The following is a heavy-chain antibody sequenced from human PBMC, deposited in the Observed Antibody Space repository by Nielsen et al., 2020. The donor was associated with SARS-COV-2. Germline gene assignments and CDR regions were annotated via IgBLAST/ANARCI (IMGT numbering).Heavy chain of an antibody. CDR1: GFTFSSYA. D-gene: IGHD3-22*01. CDR2: ISGSGGST. V-gene: IGHV3-23*01. J-gene: IGHJ5*02. CDR3: AKDRLYDSSGYYYSNWFDP. Sequence: GESLKISCAASGFTFSSYAMSWVRQAPGKGLEWVSAISGSGGSTYYADSVKGRFTISRDNSKNTLYLQMNSLRAEDTAVYYCAKDRLYDSSGYYYSNWFDPWGQGTLVTVSS.